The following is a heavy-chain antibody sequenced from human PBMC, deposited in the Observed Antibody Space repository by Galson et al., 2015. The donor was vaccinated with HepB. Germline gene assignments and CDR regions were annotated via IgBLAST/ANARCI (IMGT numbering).Heavy chain of an antibody. V-gene: IGHV3-33*01. CDR2: IWHDGSNQ. CDR1: GFIFSRHG. CDR3: VRESLMAMVTFDL. J-gene: IGHJ4*02. Sequence: SLRLSCAASGFIFSRHGIHWVRQAPGKGLECVAMIWHDGSNQLYADSVKGRFTISRDTSKNTLYLQMNSLRAEDTAVYYCVRESLMAMVTFDLWGWGTLVTVSS. D-gene: IGHD5-18*01.